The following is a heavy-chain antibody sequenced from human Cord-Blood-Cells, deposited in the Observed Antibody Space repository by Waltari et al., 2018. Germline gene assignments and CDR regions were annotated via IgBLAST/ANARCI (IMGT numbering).Heavy chain of an antibody. CDR2: ISSSSSYI. Sequence: LEWVSSISSSSSYIYYADSVKGRFTISRDNAKNSLYLQMNSLRAEDTAVYYCARDRARRGAFDIWGQGTMVTVSS. CDR3: ARDRARRGAFDI. J-gene: IGHJ3*02. V-gene: IGHV3-21*01. D-gene: IGHD3-10*01.